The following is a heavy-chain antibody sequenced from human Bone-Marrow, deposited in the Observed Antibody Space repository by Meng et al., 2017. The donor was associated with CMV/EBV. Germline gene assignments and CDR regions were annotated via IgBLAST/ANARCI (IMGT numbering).Heavy chain of an antibody. CDR2: INHSGST. CDR1: GGSFSGYY. Sequence: SETLSLTCAVYGGSFSGYYWSWIRQPPGKGLEWIGEINHSGSTNYNPSLKSRVTISVDTSKNQFSLKLSSVTAADTAVYYCARGPHPSYCSSTSCYTWFDPWAQGTLVTVSS. V-gene: IGHV4-34*01. CDR3: ARGPHPSYCSSTSCYTWFDP. J-gene: IGHJ5*02. D-gene: IGHD2-2*02.